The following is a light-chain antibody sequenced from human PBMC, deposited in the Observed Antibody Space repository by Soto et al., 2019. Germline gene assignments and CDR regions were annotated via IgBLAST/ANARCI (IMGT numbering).Light chain of an antibody. Sequence: EIVMTQSPATLSVSPGERATLSRRASQSVSSNLAWYQQKPGQAPRLIIYGASTRATGIPARFSGSGSVTEFTLTISSLQSEDFAVYYCQQYNNWPYTFGQGTKLEIK. CDR3: QQYNNWPYT. V-gene: IGKV3-15*01. J-gene: IGKJ2*01. CDR2: GAS. CDR1: QSVSSN.